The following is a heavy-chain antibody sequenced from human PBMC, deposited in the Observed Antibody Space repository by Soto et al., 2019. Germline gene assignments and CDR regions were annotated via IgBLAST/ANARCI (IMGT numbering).Heavy chain of an antibody. Sequence: EVQLLESGGGLVQPGGSLRLSCAASGFTFSSYAMTWVRQAPGKGLEYVSSITGSGGSTYYADSVRGRFTISRDNSKNSLYLQMNSLRAEDTAIYYCAKGSTTIVSSGINWFDSWGQGTLVTVSS. V-gene: IGHV3-23*01. D-gene: IGHD3-22*01. CDR2: ITGSGGST. J-gene: IGHJ5*01. CDR1: GFTFSSYA. CDR3: AKGSTTIVSSGINWFDS.